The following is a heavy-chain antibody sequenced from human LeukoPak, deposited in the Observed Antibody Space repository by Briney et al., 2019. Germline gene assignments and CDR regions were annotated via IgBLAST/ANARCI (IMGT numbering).Heavy chain of an antibody. CDR3: AKVADKFRLLSHYYFDF. CDR2: IYSGGTGGST. CDR1: GFSVSSNY. J-gene: IGHJ4*02. Sequence: GGSLRLSCAASGFSVSSNYMSWVRQAPGKGLEWVSVIYSGGTGGSTYYADSVKGRFPISRDNSKNTVYLQMNRLRAEDTAVYYCAKVADKFRLLSHYYFDFWGQGTLVSVSS. D-gene: IGHD2-2*01. V-gene: IGHV3-53*01.